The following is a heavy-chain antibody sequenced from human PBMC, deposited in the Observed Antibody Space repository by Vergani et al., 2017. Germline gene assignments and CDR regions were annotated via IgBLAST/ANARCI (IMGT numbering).Heavy chain of an antibody. CDR2: ISGSGGST. CDR3: AKWRAAGTALDY. V-gene: IGHV3-23*01. CDR1: GFTFSSYA. Sequence: EVQLLESGGGLVQPGGSLRLSCAASGFTFSSYAMSWVRQAPGKGLEWVSAISGSGGSTYYAASVKGRFTISRDNSKNTLYLQMNSLRAEDTAVYYCAKWRAAGTALDYWGQGTLVTVSS. D-gene: IGHD6-13*01. J-gene: IGHJ4*02.